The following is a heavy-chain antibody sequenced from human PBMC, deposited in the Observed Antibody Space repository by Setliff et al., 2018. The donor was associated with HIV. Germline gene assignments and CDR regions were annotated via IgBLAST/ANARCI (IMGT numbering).Heavy chain of an antibody. Sequence: ASVKVSCKTSGGTFSTYTIAWVRQAPGQGLEWMGRIIPIFGTPNYAQKFQGRVKITADKSTSTVYLDLRSLASEDTAMYYCARSVWAVVVPTDPAVDAFAIWGQGTMVTVSS. CDR2: IIPIFGTP. CDR3: ARSVWAVVVPTDPAVDAFAI. J-gene: IGHJ3*02. D-gene: IGHD2-21*01. V-gene: IGHV1-69*08. CDR1: GGTFSTYT.